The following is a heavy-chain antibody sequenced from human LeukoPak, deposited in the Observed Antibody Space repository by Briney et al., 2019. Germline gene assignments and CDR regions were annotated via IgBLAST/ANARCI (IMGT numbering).Heavy chain of an antibody. CDR1: GGSISSYY. D-gene: IGHD1-7*01. CDR3: ARVRYNWNYGADY. Sequence: SETLSLTCTVSGGSISSYYWSWIRQPAGKGLEWIGEINHSGSTNYNPSLKSRVTISVDTSKNQFSLKLSSVTAADTAVYHCARVRYNWNYGADYWGQGTLVTVSS. CDR2: INHSGST. V-gene: IGHV4-34*01. J-gene: IGHJ4*02.